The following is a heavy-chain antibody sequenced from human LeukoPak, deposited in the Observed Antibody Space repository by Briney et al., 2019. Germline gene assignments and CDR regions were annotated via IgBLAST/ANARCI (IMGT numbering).Heavy chain of an antibody. V-gene: IGHV6-1*01. Sequence: SQTLSLTCALSGDSVSSNSATSDCVRQSPSRGLEWGERTYYRSKWYNDYAVSVKSRITINPDTSKNQFSLHLSSVTPEDTAIYYCVRQRRGSGLPFDYWGQATLVTVSS. CDR2: TYYRSKWYN. CDR1: GDSVSSNSAT. J-gene: IGHJ4*01. D-gene: IGHD6-19*01. CDR3: VRQRRGSGLPFDY.